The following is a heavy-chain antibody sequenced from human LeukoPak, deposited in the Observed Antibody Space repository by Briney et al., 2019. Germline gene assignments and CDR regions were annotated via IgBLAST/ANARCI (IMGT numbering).Heavy chain of an antibody. D-gene: IGHD1-26*01. CDR1: GFAFRDYA. CDR2: ISSSSSYI. Sequence: GGSLRLSCAASGFAFRDYAMNWVRQAPGKGLEWVSSISSSSSYIYYADSVKGRFTISRDNAKNSLYLQMNSLRAEDTAVYYCARALSSGSYFAYYFDYWGQGTLVTVSS. V-gene: IGHV3-21*01. J-gene: IGHJ4*02. CDR3: ARALSSGSYFAYYFDY.